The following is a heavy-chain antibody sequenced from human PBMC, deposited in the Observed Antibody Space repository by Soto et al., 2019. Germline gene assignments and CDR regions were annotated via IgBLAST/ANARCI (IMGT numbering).Heavy chain of an antibody. CDR3: AGGVVATIFDY. Sequence: PSETQSLTCTVSGGSISSYYWSWIRRPPGKGLEWIGYIYYSGSTNYNPSLKSRVTISVDTSKNQFSLKLSYVTAADTAVYYCAGGVVATIFDYWGQGTLVTVSS. D-gene: IGHD5-12*01. CDR2: IYYSGST. V-gene: IGHV4-59*01. J-gene: IGHJ4*02. CDR1: GGSISSYY.